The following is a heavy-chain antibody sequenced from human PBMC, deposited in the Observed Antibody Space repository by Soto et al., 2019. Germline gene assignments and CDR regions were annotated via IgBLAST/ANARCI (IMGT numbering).Heavy chain of an antibody. CDR3: ATTVAAEHDAFDI. CDR1: GYTFTGYY. CDR2: INPNSGGT. J-gene: IGHJ3*02. Sequence: GASVKVSCKASGYTFTGYYMHWVRQAPGQGLEWMGWINPNSGGTNYAQKFQGWVTMTRDTSISTAYIELSRLRSDDTAVYYCATTVAAEHDAFDIWGQGTMVTVSS. V-gene: IGHV1-2*04. D-gene: IGHD6-19*01.